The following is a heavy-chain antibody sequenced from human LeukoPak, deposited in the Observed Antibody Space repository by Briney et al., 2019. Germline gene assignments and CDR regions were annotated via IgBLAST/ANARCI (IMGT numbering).Heavy chain of an antibody. J-gene: IGHJ4*02. CDR1: GGTFSSYA. D-gene: IGHD1-26*01. CDR2: IIPIFGTA. CDR3: ARALPSGSLHYFDY. Sequence: XVTVSCKASGGTFSSYAISWVRQAPGQGLEWMGGIIPIFGTANYAQKFQGRVTITTDESTSTAYMELSSLRSEDTAVYYCARALPSGSLHYFDYWGQGTLVTVSS. V-gene: IGHV1-69*05.